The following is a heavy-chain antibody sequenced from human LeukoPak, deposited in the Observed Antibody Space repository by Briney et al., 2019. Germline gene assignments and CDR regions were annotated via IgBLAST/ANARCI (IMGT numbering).Heavy chain of an antibody. Sequence: ASVTVSFKASGYTFTVYYMHWVRQAPGQGREWMGWINPNSGDTNYAQKFQGRVTMTRDTSISTAYMELSRLRSDDTAVYYCARDRGNMVRGVILFDYWGQGTLVTVSS. CDR2: INPNSGDT. V-gene: IGHV1-2*02. J-gene: IGHJ4*02. CDR1: GYTFTVYY. D-gene: IGHD3-10*01. CDR3: ARDRGNMVRGVILFDY.